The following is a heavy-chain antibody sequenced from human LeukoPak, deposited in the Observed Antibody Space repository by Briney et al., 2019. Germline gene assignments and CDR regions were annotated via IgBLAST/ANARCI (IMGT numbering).Heavy chain of an antibody. CDR1: GYTFTSYG. V-gene: IGHV1-18*01. D-gene: IGHD2-2*02. Sequence: ASVKVSCKASGYTFTSYGISWVRQAPGQGLEWMGWISAYNGNTNYAQKLQGRVTMTTDTSTSTAYMGLRSLRSDDTAVYYCARDGANIVVVPAAIRNYYYGMDVWGQGTTVTVSS. CDR2: ISAYNGNT. J-gene: IGHJ6*02. CDR3: ARDGANIVVVPAAIRNYYYGMDV.